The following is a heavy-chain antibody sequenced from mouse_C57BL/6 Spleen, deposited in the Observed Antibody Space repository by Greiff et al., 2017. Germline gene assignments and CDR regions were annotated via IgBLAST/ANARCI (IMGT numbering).Heavy chain of an antibody. V-gene: IGHV5-17*01. D-gene: IGHD2-4*01. CDR1: GFTFSDYG. J-gene: IGHJ3*01. CDR3: ARNDDYGWFAY. CDR2: ISSGSSTI. Sequence: EVKLVESGGGLVKPGGSLKLSCAASGFTFSDYGMHWVRQAPEKGLEWVAYISSGSSTIYYADTVKGRFTISRDNAKNTLFLQMTSLRSEDTAMYYCARNDDYGWFAYWGQGTLVTVSA.